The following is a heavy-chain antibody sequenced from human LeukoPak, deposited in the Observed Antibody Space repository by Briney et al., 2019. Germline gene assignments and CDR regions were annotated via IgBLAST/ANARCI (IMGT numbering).Heavy chain of an antibody. CDR1: GFTFSDYY. V-gene: IGHV3-11*01. CDR3: ARAGEGSRFDIYYFDY. CDR2: ISSSGSTI. J-gene: IGHJ4*02. D-gene: IGHD3-10*01. Sequence: GGSLRLSCAASGFTFSDYYMSWIRQAPGKGLEWVSYISSSGSTIYYADSVKGRFTISRDNAKNSLYLQMNSLRAEDTAVYYCARAGEGSRFDIYYFDYWGQGTLVTVSS.